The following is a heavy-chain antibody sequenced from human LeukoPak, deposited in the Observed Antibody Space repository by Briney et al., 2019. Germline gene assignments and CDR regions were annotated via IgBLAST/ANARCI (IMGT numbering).Heavy chain of an antibody. V-gene: IGHV4-38-2*01. CDR3: ARSGSDSSGYSAVGY. D-gene: IGHD3-22*01. J-gene: IGHJ4*02. CDR1: GYSISSGYC. Sequence: PSETLSLTCAVSGYSISSGYCWGWIRQPPGKGLEWIGTIYHSGSTYYNPSLKSRVTVSVDTSKNQFSLKLSSVTASDTAVYYCARSGSDSSGYSAVGYWGQGTLVTVSS. CDR2: IYHSGST.